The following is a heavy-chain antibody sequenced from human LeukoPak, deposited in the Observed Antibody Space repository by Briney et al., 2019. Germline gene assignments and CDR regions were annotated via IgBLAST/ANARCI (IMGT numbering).Heavy chain of an antibody. V-gene: IGHV1-69*04. D-gene: IGHD3-16*01. J-gene: IGHJ4*02. Sequence: GASVKVSCKASGGTFSSYAISWVRQAPGQGLEWMGRIIPILGIANYAQKFQGRVTITADKSTSTAYMELSSLRSEDTAVYYCARDTVEVNYDYVWGTVSPLDYWGQGTLVTVSS. CDR1: GGTFSSYA. CDR2: IIPILGIA. CDR3: ARDTVEVNYDYVWGTVSPLDY.